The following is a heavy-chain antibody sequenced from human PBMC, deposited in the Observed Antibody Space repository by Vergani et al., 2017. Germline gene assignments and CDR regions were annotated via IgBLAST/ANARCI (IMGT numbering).Heavy chain of an antibody. CDR1: GESIRSGSHY. V-gene: IGHV4-61*02. Sequence: QVKLQESGPGLLKPSQTLSLTCTVSGESIRSGSHYWSWIRQPAGKGPEWIGHIHTGGSTDLNPSFKSRVSISVDTSKSQFSLKLNSVTVADTAVYYCARAPIGSTIFGVVIIRFAFDIWGQGTMVTVSS. J-gene: IGHJ3*02. CDR3: ARAPIGSTIFGVVIIRFAFDI. CDR2: IHTGGST. D-gene: IGHD3-3*01.